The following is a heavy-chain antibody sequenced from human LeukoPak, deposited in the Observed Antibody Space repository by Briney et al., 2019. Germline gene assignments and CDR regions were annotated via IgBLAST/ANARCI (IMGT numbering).Heavy chain of an antibody. D-gene: IGHD2-2*01. V-gene: IGHV4-38-2*02. Sequence: SETLSLTCTVSGYSISSGYSWGWIRQTPGEGLEWIASIYHGGSTYYNPSLKSRVTMSVDTSKNQFSLKLNSVTAADTAVYYCSRHLGHLSSMSWVDSWGQGTLVTVSS. CDR2: IYHGGST. CDR1: GYSISSGYS. CDR3: SRHLGHLSSMSWVDS. J-gene: IGHJ4*02.